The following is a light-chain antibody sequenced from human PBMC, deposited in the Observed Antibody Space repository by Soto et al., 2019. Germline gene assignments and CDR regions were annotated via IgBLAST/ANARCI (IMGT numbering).Light chain of an antibody. CDR2: QTS. CDR1: QYINTR. J-gene: IGKJ1*01. V-gene: IGKV3D-15*03. Sequence: EIVMTPSPVTLSVSPGDRFTLSCRASQYINTRLAWYQHRPGQAPRLLIYQTSLRAAGIPARFSASGSGTDFTLTISDVQPEDFALYYCHQRQSWPRTFGQGTKVDI. CDR3: HQRQSWPRT.